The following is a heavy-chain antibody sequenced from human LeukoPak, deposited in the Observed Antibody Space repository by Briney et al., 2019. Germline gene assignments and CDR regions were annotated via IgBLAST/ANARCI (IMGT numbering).Heavy chain of an antibody. CDR1: GFTFSSYW. CDR3: ATEPGDSSFGFDY. J-gene: IGHJ4*02. V-gene: IGHV3-7*01. CDR2: IKQDGSEK. D-gene: IGHD4-17*01. Sequence: GGSLRLSCAASGFTFSSYWMSWVRQAPGKGLEWVANIKQDGSEKYYVDSVKGRFTISRDNAKNSLYLQMNSLRAEDTAVYYCATEPGDSSFGFDYRGQGTLVTVSS.